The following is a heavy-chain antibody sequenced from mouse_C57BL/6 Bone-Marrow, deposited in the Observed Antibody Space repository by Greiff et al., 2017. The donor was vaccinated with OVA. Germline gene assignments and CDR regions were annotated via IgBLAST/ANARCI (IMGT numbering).Heavy chain of an antibody. V-gene: IGHV7-3*01. CDR3: ARLIYYYGLFDY. J-gene: IGHJ2*01. Sequence: DVMLVESGGGLVQPGGSLSLSCAASGFTFTDYYMSWVRQPPGKALEWLGFIRNKANGYTTEYSASVKGRFTISRDNSQSILYLQMNALRAEDSATYYCARLIYYYGLFDYWGQGTTLAVSS. CDR1: GFTFTDYY. CDR2: IRNKANGYTT. D-gene: IGHD1-1*01.